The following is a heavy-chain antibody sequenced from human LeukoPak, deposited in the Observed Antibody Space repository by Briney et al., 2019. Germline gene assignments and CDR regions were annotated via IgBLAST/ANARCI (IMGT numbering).Heavy chain of an antibody. CDR3: AKEGYCGGDCYNDY. D-gene: IGHD2-21*02. CDR1: GFTFSSYA. Sequence: GGSLRLSCAASGFTFSSYAKSWVRQAPGKGLEWVSAISGSGGSTYYADSVKGRFTISRDNSKNTLYLQMNSLRAEDTAVYYCAKEGYCGGDCYNDYWGQGTLVTVSS. V-gene: IGHV3-23*01. J-gene: IGHJ4*02. CDR2: ISGSGGST.